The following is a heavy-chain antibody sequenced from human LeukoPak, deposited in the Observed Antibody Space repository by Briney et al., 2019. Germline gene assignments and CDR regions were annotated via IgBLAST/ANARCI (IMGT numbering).Heavy chain of an antibody. CDR2: IYTSGST. CDR3: ARDGGYYDSSGYRPYNWFDP. J-gene: IGHJ5*02. Sequence: SETLSLTCTVSGGSISSYYWSWIRQPAGKGLEWIGRIYTSGSTNYNPSLKSRVTMSVDTSKNQFSLKLSSVTAADTAVYYCARDGGYYDSSGYRPYNWFDPWGQGTLVTASS. V-gene: IGHV4-4*07. D-gene: IGHD3-22*01. CDR1: GGSISSYY.